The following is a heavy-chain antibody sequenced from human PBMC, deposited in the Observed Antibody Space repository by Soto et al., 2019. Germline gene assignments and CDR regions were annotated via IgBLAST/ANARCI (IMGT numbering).Heavy chain of an antibody. CDR3: TKRRSARPGFDAFDL. V-gene: IGHV3-9*01. Sequence: PGGSLRLSCAASGFTFEAYSLHWVRQLPGKGLEWVAGISGDSGSSGYADSVRGRFTVSRDNAKNSLFLQMSSLSPEDTALYYCTKRRSARPGFDAFDLRGQGTMVTVSS. J-gene: IGHJ3*01. CDR1: GFTFEAYS. CDR2: ISGDSGSS.